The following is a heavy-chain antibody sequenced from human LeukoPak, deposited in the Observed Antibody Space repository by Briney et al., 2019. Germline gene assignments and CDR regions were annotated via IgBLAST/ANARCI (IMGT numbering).Heavy chain of an antibody. V-gene: IGHV4-31*03. CDR1: GGSISSGGYY. CDR2: IYYSGST. J-gene: IGHJ4*02. D-gene: IGHD3-22*01. CDR3: ARRDYYDSTGYYPTLY. Sequence: SETLSLTCTVSGGSISSGGYYWSWIRQHPGKGLEWIGYIYYSGSTYYNPSLKSRVTISVDKSKNQFSLKLSSVSAADTAVYYCARRDYYDSTGYYPTLYWGQGTLVTVSS.